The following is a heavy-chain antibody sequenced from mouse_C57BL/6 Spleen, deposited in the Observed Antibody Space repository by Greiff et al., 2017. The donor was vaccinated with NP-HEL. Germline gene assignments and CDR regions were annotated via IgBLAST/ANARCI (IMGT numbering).Heavy chain of an antibody. J-gene: IGHJ3*01. CDR2: ILPGSGST. Sequence: VQLQQSGAELMKPGASVKLSCKATGYTFTGSCIEWVKQWPGHGLEWIGEILPGSGSTNYNEKFKGKATFTADTSSKTAYMQLSSLTTEDSAIYYCAREDYSNRWFADWGQGTLVTVSA. CDR3: AREDYSNRWFAD. CDR1: GYTFTGSC. D-gene: IGHD2-5*01. V-gene: IGHV1-9*01.